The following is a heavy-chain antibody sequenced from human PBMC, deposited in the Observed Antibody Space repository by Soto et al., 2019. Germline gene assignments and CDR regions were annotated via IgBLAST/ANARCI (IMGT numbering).Heavy chain of an antibody. CDR2: INHSGST. Sequence: QVQLQQWGAGLLKPSETLSLTCAVYGGSFSGYYWSWIRQPPGKGLEWIGEINHSGSTNYNPSLKSRVTISVDTSKNQFSLKLSSVTAAGTAVYYCARGRIHYYGSGSLPNWFDPWGQGTLVTVSS. J-gene: IGHJ5*02. D-gene: IGHD3-10*01. CDR1: GGSFSGYY. V-gene: IGHV4-34*01. CDR3: ARGRIHYYGSGSLPNWFDP.